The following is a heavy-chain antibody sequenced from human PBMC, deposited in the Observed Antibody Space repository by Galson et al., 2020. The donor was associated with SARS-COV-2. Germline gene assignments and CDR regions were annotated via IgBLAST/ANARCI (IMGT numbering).Heavy chain of an antibody. CDR2: IWYDGSNK. D-gene: IGHD2-15*01. V-gene: IGHV3-33*01. CDR1: GFTFSSYG. Sequence: GESLKISCAASGFTFSSYGMHWVRQAPGQGLEWVAVIWYDGSNKYYADSVKGGFTISRDNSKNTLYLQMNSLRAEDTAVYYCARDRGGYYYYMDVWGKVTTVTISS. J-gene: IGHJ6*03. CDR3: ARDRGGYYYYMDV.